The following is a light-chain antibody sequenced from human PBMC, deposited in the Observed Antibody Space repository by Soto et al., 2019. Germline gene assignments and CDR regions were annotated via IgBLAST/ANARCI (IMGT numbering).Light chain of an antibody. Sequence: LVVTQSPATLSVSPGERVTLSCRASQSVGTDLAWYQQKPGQAPRLLIYGASTRATGISARFSGSGSGTDFSLTINTTQAEASAVYYCQPYNKWPPITFGGGAKIEIK. V-gene: IGKV3-15*01. CDR2: GAS. CDR1: QSVGTD. J-gene: IGKJ4*01. CDR3: QPYNKWPPIT.